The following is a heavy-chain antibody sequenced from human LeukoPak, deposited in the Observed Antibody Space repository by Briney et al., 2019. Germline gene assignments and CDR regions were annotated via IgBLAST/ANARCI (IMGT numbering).Heavy chain of an antibody. CDR1: GFIFDNYW. Sequence: GESLRLSCSASGFIFDNYWMHWVRHVPGKGLEWLSRVDGDGTGTTYADAVKGRYTISRDNAKVTLNLQMNSLRVEDTAVYYCATLFEFWGQGILVTVSS. J-gene: IGHJ4*02. V-gene: IGHV3-74*01. CDR2: VDGDGTGT. CDR3: ATLFEF.